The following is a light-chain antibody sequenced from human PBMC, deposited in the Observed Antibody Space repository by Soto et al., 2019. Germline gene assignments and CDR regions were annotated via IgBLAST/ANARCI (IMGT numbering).Light chain of an antibody. CDR3: QQYNSYSGT. J-gene: IGKJ1*01. V-gene: IGKV1-27*01. CDR2: AAS. CDR1: PTISNY. Sequence: DIQVTQSPSSLSASVGDRVTIPCRAGPTISNYLAWYQQKPGKVPKLLIYAASTLQSGVPSRFSGSASGTEFTLTISSLQPDDFATYYCQQYNSYSGTFGQGTKVDIK.